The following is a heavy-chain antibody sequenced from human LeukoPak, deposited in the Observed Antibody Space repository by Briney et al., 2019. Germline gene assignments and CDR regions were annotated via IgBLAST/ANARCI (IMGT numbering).Heavy chain of an antibody. CDR1: GFTFSGYA. CDR2: ISYDGSNK. J-gene: IGHJ6*02. CDR3: ARRAATSYYYYGMDV. V-gene: IGHV3-30-3*01. D-gene: IGHD2-15*01. Sequence: GGSLRLSCAASGFTFSGYAMHWVRQAPGKGLEWVAVISYDGSNKYYADSVKGRFTISRDNSKNTLYLQMNSLRAEDTAVYYCARRAATSYYYYGMDVWGQGTTVTVSS.